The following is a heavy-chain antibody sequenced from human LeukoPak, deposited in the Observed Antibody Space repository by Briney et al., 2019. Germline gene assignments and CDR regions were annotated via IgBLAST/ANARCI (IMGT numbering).Heavy chain of an antibody. V-gene: IGHV4-38-2*02. CDR2: IYHSGST. D-gene: IGHD3-22*01. J-gene: IGHJ6*03. CDR3: TRGSIDYYYMDV. CDR1: GYSISSGYY. Sequence: SETLSLTCTVSGYSISSGYYWGWIRQPPGKGLEWIGSIYHSGSTNYNPSLKSRVTIPGDTSKNQFSLKLSSVTAADTAVYYCTRGSIDYYYMDVWGKGTTVTISS.